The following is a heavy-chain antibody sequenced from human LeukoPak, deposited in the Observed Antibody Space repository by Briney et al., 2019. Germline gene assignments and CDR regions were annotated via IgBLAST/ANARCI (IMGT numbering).Heavy chain of an antibody. CDR2: ISFDGSNK. D-gene: IGHD6-13*01. CDR1: GFTFSSYA. J-gene: IGHJ4*02. V-gene: IGHV3-30-3*01. Sequence: GGPLRLSCAVSGFTFSSYAMHWVRRAPGKALEWVAVISFDGSNKYYADSVKGRFTISRDNSKNTLYLQMNSLRAEDTAIYYCARGIATAGPPFDYWGQGTQVTVSS. CDR3: ARGIATAGPPFDY.